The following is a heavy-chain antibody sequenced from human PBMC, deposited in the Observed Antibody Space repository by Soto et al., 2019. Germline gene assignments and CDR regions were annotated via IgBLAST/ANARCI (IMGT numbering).Heavy chain of an antibody. CDR3: ARTPYCSSTSCYHYYYYGMDV. J-gene: IGHJ6*02. D-gene: IGHD2-2*01. Sequence: PGESLKISCKGSGYSFTSYWISWVRQMPGKGLEWMGRIDPSDSYTNHSPSFQGHVTISADKSISTAYLQWSSLKASDTAMYYCARTPYCSSTSCYHYYYYGMDVWGQGTTVTAP. CDR2: IDPSDSYT. CDR1: GYSFTSYW. V-gene: IGHV5-10-1*01.